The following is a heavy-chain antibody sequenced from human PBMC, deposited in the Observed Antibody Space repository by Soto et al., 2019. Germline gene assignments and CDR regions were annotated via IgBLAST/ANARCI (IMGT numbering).Heavy chain of an antibody. CDR1: GYTFTSYY. CDR2: INPSGGST. J-gene: IGHJ4*02. D-gene: IGHD3-22*01. CDR3: ARDIPVSYYDSSGYADY. V-gene: IGHV1-46*01. Sequence: ASVKGSCKASGYTFTSYYMHWVRQAPGQGLEWMGIINPSGGSTSYAQKFQGRVTMTRDTSTSTVYMELSSLRSEDTAVYYCARDIPVSYYDSSGYADYWGQGTLVTVSS.